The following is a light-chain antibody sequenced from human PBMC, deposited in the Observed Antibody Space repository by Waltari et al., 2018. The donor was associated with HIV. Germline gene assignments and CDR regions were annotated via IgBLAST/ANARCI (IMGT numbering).Light chain of an antibody. Sequence: QSALTQPASVSGSPEQSITISCPGAGSDVGAYTYVSWYQRYPGKPPQLIIYDGNTRAAGVSSRVSGSKSGNTASLTISGLQAEDEADYYCCSDAGSSTFGFYVFGTGTKVTVL. J-gene: IGLJ1*01. CDR3: CSDAGSSTFGFYV. CDR1: GSDVGAYTY. CDR2: DGN. V-gene: IGLV2-23*03.